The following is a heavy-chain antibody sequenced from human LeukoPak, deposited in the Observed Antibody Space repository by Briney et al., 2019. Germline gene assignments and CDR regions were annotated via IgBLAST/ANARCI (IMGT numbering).Heavy chain of an antibody. Sequence: GASVKVSCKASGGTFRSYAISWVRQAPGQGLEWMGGIIPIFGTANYAQKFQGRVTITADESTSTAYMELSSLRSEDTAVYYCARDLDLCSSTSCYKGAFDIWGQGTMVTVSS. D-gene: IGHD2-2*02. CDR1: GGTFRSYA. CDR2: IIPIFGTA. J-gene: IGHJ3*02. CDR3: ARDLDLCSSTSCYKGAFDI. V-gene: IGHV1-69*01.